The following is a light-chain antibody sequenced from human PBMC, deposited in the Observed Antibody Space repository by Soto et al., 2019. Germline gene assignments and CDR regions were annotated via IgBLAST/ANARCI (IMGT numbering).Light chain of an antibody. CDR3: CSYAGSSTSL. V-gene: IGLV2-23*01. Sequence: QSALTQPASVSGSPGQSITISCTGTSSDVGSYNLVSWYQQHPGKAPKLMIYEGSKRPSGVSNRFSGSKSGNTAPLTISGLQAEDEADYYCCSYAGSSTSLFGGGTKLTVL. J-gene: IGLJ2*01. CDR2: EGS. CDR1: SSDVGSYNL.